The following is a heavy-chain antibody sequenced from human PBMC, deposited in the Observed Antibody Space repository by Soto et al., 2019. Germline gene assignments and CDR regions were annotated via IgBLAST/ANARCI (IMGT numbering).Heavy chain of an antibody. CDR3: ARVEH. Sequence: EVQLVESGGGLVKPGGSLGLSVAASGFTLSSNSMNWARQAPGKGLEWVSSISSSSSYIYYADSVKGRFTISRDNAKNSLYLQMNSLRAEDTAVYYCARVEHWGQGTLVTVSS. CDR1: GFTLSSNS. J-gene: IGHJ4*02. V-gene: IGHV3-21*01. CDR2: ISSSSSYI.